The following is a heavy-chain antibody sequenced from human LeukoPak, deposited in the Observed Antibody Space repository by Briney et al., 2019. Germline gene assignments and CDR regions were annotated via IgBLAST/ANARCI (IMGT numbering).Heavy chain of an antibody. CDR3: AKVGYDSSGYLSLDY. CDR2: ISSSSSYI. V-gene: IGHV3-21*01. Sequence: GGSLRLSCAASGFTFSSYSMNWVRQAPGKGLEWVSSISSSSSYIYYADSVKGRFTISRDNAKNSLYLQMNSLRAEDTAVYYCAKVGYDSSGYLSLDYWGQGTLVTVSS. J-gene: IGHJ4*02. CDR1: GFTFSSYS. D-gene: IGHD3-22*01.